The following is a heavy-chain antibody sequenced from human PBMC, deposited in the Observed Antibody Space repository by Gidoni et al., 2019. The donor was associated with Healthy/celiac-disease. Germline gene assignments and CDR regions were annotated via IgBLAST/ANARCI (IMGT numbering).Heavy chain of an antibody. CDR1: GFTVSSNY. CDR3: ARDLVGATELDY. V-gene: IGHV3-66*01. J-gene: IGHJ4*02. CDR2: IYSGGST. D-gene: IGHD1-26*01. Sequence: EVQLVESGGGLVQPGGSLRLSCAASGFTVSSNYMSWVRQAPGKGLEWVSVIYSGGSTYYADSVKSRFTISRDNSKNTLYLQMNSLRAEDTAVYYCARDLVGATELDYWGQGTLVTVSS.